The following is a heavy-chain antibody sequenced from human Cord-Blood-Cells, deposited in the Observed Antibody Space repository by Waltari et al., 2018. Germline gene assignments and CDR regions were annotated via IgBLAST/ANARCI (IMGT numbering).Heavy chain of an antibody. D-gene: IGHD7-27*01. J-gene: IGHJ4*02. V-gene: IGHV4-34*01. CDR1: GGSFSGYY. CDR3: ARRRTGDEGQIDY. CDR2: IKHSGST. Sequence: QVQLQQWGAGLLKPSETLSLTCAVYGGSFSGYYWSWIRQPPGKGLAWIGEIKHSGSTNDNPAVRSRVTISVDTAKNQFSLKLSSVTAADTAVYYCARRRTGDEGQIDYWGQGTLVTVSS.